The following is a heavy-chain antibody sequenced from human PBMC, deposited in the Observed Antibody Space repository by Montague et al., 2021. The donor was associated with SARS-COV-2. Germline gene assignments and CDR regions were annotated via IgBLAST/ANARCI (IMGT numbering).Heavy chain of an antibody. V-gene: IGHV4-34*01. CDR1: GGSLSGYY. CDR2: INHSGST. J-gene: IGHJ5*02. CDR3: ARGADYDFCSGFLRYKWFDP. D-gene: IGHD3-3*01. Sequence: SETLSLTCAVYGGSLSGYYWAWIRQTPAKGLEWIGEINHSGSTNYNPSLKSRLTISVDTSKKQLSLKLNSMTAADTAVYYCARGADYDFCSGFLRYKWFDPWGLGTPVTVSS.